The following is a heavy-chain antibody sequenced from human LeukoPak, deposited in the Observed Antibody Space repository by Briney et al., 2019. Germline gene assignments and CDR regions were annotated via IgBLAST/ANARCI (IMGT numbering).Heavy chain of an antibody. J-gene: IGHJ4*02. CDR1: GFTFGTYA. CDR2: ISITVGGT. D-gene: IGHD1-26*01. CDR3: AKRSHMLGATNPNYYFDH. V-gene: IGHV3-23*01. Sequence: GGSLRLSCAASGFTFGTYAMSWVRQAPGKGLEWVSAISITVGGTYYADSVKGRFTISRDNSKNTLYLQMNSLSAEDTAVYYCAKRSHMLGATNPNYYFDHWGQGTLVTVSS.